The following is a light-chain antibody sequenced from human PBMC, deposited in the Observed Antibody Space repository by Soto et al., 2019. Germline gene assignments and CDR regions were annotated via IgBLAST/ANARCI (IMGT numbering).Light chain of an antibody. CDR2: DVS. CDR1: SSDVGGYNY. Sequence: QSALTQPASVSGSPGQSITISCTGTSSDVGGYNYVSWYQQHPGKAPQLMIYDVSNRPSGVSNRFSGSKSGNTASLTISGLQDEDEADYYCSSYSSSSLVVFGGGTKLTVL. J-gene: IGLJ2*01. V-gene: IGLV2-14*01. CDR3: SSYSSSSLVV.